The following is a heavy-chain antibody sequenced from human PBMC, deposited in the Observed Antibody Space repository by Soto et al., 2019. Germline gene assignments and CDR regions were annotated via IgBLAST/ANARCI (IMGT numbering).Heavy chain of an antibody. CDR1: GGSISSGGYY. D-gene: IGHD2-2*01. V-gene: IGHV4-31*03. CDR2: IYYSGST. CDR3: ARAPGYCISTSCLSYYYYGMDV. Sequence: QVQLQESGPGLVKPSQTLSLTCTVSGGSISSGGYYWSWIRQHPGKGLEWIGYIYYSGSTYYNPSLKSRVTISVDTSKNQFSLKLSSVTAADTAVYYCARAPGYCISTSCLSYYYYGMDVWGQGTTVTVSS. J-gene: IGHJ6*02.